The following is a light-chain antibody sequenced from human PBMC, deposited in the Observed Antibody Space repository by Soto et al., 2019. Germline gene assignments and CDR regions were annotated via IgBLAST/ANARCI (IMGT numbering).Light chain of an antibody. J-gene: IGKJ1*01. V-gene: IGKV1-5*01. CDR3: QQSYSTPPWT. CDR1: QSITMW. Sequence: DIQMTQSPSTLSASVGDRVTITCRASQSITMWLAWYQQKPGKAPKLLIYDASNLESGVPSRFSGSGSGTEFTLTISSLQPDDFATYFCQQSYSTPPWTFGQGTKVEIK. CDR2: DAS.